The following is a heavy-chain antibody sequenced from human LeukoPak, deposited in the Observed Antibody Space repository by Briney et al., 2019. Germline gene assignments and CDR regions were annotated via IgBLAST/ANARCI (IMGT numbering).Heavy chain of an antibody. J-gene: IGHJ6*04. D-gene: IGHD6-13*01. V-gene: IGHV3-11*06. CDR1: GFTFSDYY. Sequence: GGSLRLSCAASGFTFSDYYMSWIRQAPGKGXXXXXXXSSSSRYTNYADSVKGRFTIFRDNPKNSLYLQMNSLRAEDTAVYYCARDISSSWPYYYGMDVWGKGTTVTVSS. CDR2: XSSSSRYT. CDR3: ARDISSSWPYYYGMDV.